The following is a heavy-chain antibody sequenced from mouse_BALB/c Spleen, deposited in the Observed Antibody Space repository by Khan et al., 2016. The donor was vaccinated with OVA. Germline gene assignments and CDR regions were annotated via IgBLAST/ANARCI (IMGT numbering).Heavy chain of an antibody. CDR1: GYTFSTYW. CDR2: INPSTGYT. Sequence: QVQLKQSGAELAKPGASVKMSCKASGYTFSTYWILWVKQRPGQGLEWIGYINPSTGYTEYNQNFKDKATLTADKSSSTAYMQLSSLTSEDSAVYYCARRGLRWDFDYWGQGTTLTVSS. J-gene: IGHJ2*01. V-gene: IGHV1-7*01. D-gene: IGHD1-1*01. CDR3: ARRGLRWDFDY.